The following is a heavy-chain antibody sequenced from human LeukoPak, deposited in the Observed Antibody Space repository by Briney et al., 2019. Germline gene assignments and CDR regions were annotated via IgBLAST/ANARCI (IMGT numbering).Heavy chain of an antibody. Sequence: SETLSLTCAVYGGSFSGYYWSWIRQPLGKGLEWIGEINHSGSTNYNPSLKSRVTISVDTSKNQFSLKLSSVTAADTAVYYCASPGVRGVITGDDAFDIWGQGTMVTVSS. CDR1: GGSFSGYY. CDR2: INHSGST. V-gene: IGHV4-34*01. CDR3: ASPGVRGVITGDDAFDI. J-gene: IGHJ3*02. D-gene: IGHD3-10*01.